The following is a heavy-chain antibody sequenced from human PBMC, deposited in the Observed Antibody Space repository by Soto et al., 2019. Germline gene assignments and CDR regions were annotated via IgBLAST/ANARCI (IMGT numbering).Heavy chain of an antibody. CDR1: GYTFTSYD. CDR2: MNPNSGNT. Sequence: ASVKVSCKASGYTFTSYDINWVRQATGQGLEWMGWMNPNSGNTGYAQKFQGRVTMTRNTSISTAYMELSSLRSEDTAVYYCARAKTGTPLPPSYHYYYMDVWGKGNTVTVS. J-gene: IGHJ6*03. V-gene: IGHV1-8*01. D-gene: IGHD1-7*01. CDR3: ARAKTGTPLPPSYHYYYMDV.